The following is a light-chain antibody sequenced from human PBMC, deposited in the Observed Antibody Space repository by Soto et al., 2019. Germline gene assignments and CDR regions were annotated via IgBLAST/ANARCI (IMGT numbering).Light chain of an antibody. Sequence: DIHMTQSPSSVSASVGDSVIITCRASQDISSWVAWYQQKPGKAPKLLISAASSLESGVPRRFSGSGSGTDFTLIISSLQPEDFATYFCQQGDSFPFTFDGGTKVEIK. J-gene: IGKJ4*01. CDR3: QQGDSFPFT. V-gene: IGKV1-12*01. CDR1: QDISSW. CDR2: AAS.